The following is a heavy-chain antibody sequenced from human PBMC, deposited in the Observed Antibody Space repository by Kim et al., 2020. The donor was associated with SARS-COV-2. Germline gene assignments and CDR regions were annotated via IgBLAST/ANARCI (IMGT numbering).Heavy chain of an antibody. V-gene: IGHV3-49*03. Sequence: GGSLRLSCTASGFTFGDYAMSWFRQAPGKGLEWVGFIRSKGYGGATEYAASVKGRFTISRDDSKSIAYLQMNSLKTEDTAVYYCTRDRVGPDSGSYYGYWGQGTLATVCS. CDR3: TRDRVGPDSGSYYGY. D-gene: IGHD1-26*01. CDR1: GFTFGDYA. CDR2: IRSKGYGGAT. J-gene: IGHJ4*02.